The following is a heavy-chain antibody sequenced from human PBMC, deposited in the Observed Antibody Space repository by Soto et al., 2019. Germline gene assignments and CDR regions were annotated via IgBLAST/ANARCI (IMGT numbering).Heavy chain of an antibody. V-gene: IGHV4-34*01. D-gene: IGHD1-26*01. CDR3: QGEVGIRALCTVSAFLLNRSSDL. J-gene: IGHJ2*01. CDR2: INHSGST. Sequence: SRIIKTTKKGLDWIGEINHSGSTNYNPSLKSRVTISVDTSKKQFSLKLSSVTAADMVVFYFQGEVGIRALCTVSAFLLNRSSDL.